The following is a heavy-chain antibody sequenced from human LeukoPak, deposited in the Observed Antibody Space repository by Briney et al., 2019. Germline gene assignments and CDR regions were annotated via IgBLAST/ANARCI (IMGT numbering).Heavy chain of an antibody. CDR2: IIPIFGTA. V-gene: IGHV1-69*13. D-gene: IGHD3-22*01. CDR1: GGTFSSYA. Sequence: ASVKVSCKASGGTFSSYAISWVRQAPGQGLEWMGRIIPIFGTANYAQKFQGRVTITADESTSTAYMELSSLRSEDTAVYYCARVRGSITMKVVGNDAFDIWGQGTMVTVSS. CDR3: ARVRGSITMKVVGNDAFDI. J-gene: IGHJ3*02.